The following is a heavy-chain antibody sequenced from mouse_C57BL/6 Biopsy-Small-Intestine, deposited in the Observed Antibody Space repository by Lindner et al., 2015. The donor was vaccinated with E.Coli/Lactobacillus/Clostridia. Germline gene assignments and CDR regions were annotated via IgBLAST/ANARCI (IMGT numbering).Heavy chain of an antibody. D-gene: IGHD2-2*01. V-gene: IGHV1S46*01. J-gene: IGHJ4*01. CDR1: GFDLYID. CDR3: ARGWGHTVVVQGTQWRSRLDP. CDR2: MNPKSGNT. Sequence: SVKVSCKISGFDLYIDLNWVRQATGQGPEWMGFMNPKSGNTVYAQKFQGRVAMTSNTSTSTVYMELNSLTSADSAVYYCARGWGHTVVVQGTQWRSRLDPWGQGTLVTVSS.